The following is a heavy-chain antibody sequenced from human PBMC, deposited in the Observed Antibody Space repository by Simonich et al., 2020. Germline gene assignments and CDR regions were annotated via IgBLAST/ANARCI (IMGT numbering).Heavy chain of an antibody. CDR1: GYTFTSYG. Sequence: QVQLVQSGAEVKKPGASVKVSCKASGYTFTSYGITGGRQAPGQGLEWMGWFSAYNGNTNYAQKLQGRVTMTTDTSTSTAYMELRSLRSDDTAVYYCARDQGGRAAAATDYWGQGTLVTVSS. CDR2: FSAYNGNT. CDR3: ARDQGGRAAAATDY. J-gene: IGHJ4*02. D-gene: IGHD6-13*01. V-gene: IGHV1-18*01.